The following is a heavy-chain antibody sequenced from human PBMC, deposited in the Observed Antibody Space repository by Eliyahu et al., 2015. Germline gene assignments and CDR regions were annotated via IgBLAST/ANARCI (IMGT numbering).Heavy chain of an antibody. CDR1: GVSISPSXYH. V-gene: IGHV4-39*07. Sequence: QLQLQESGPGLVKPSETLSLTCTVSGVSISPSXYHWAWIRQPPGKGPEWIGNIYYTGSTYPNPSLMSRVTISFDTSKNQFSXKLSSVTAADTAVYFCTGQFSGSSRYNWGQGTLVTVSS. CDR3: TGQFSGSSRYN. D-gene: IGHD6-6*01. CDR2: IYYTGST. J-gene: IGHJ4*02.